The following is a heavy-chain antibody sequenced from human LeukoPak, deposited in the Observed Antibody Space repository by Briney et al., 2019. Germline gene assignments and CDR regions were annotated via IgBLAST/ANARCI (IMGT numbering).Heavy chain of an antibody. Sequence: PSETLSLTCTVSGGSITSYYWTWIRQPPGKALEWIGYIYYSGTTKNNPSLKSRVTISVDTSKNQFSLKLSSVTAADTAVYYCATYLVGGTSHALDIWGQGTTVTVSS. CDR3: ATYLVGGTSHALDI. CDR2: IYYSGTT. D-gene: IGHD1-26*01. J-gene: IGHJ3*02. CDR1: GGSITSYY. V-gene: IGHV4-59*01.